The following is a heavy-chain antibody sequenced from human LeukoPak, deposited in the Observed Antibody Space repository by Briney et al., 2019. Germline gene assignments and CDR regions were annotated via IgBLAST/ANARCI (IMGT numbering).Heavy chain of an antibody. D-gene: IGHD3-3*01. Sequence: SETLSLTCTVSGYSISSGYYCGWIRQPPGKGLEWIGSVYHSGSTYYHPSLKSRVTISTDKSKNQFSLKLTSVTAADTAVYYCGSQREWSLTEYHFDYWGQGTLVTVSS. CDR1: GYSISSGYY. CDR3: GSQREWSLTEYHFDY. V-gene: IGHV4-38-2*02. J-gene: IGHJ4*02. CDR2: VYHSGST.